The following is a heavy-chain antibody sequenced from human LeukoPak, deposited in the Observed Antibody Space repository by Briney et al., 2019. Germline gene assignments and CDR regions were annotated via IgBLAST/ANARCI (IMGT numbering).Heavy chain of an antibody. J-gene: IGHJ4*02. CDR2: IYYSGST. CDR1: GGSISSGDYY. D-gene: IGHD1-14*01. V-gene: IGHV4-61*08. Sequence: RTSETLSLTCTVSGGSISSGDYYWSWIRQPPGKGLEWIGYIYYSGSTNYNPSLKSRIIISADTSKNQFSLKLSSVTAADTAVYYCAILTGYYFDYWGQGTLVTVSS. CDR3: AILTGYYFDY.